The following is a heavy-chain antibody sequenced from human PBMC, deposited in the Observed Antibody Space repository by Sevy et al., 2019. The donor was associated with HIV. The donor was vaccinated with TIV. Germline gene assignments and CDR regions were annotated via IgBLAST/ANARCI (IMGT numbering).Heavy chain of an antibody. J-gene: IGHJ4*01. V-gene: IGHV3-33*01. D-gene: IGHD4-17*01. CDR1: GFTFSSFG. CDR3: AGDLEFYDSGDYGPAFMPDF. Sequence: GGSLRLSCAASGFTFSSFGMHWVRQAPGKGLEWVAVIWFDGCNTYYADSVKGRFTISRDIAKNTLHLQMNSLRAEDTAVYYCAGDLEFYDSGDYGPAFMPDFWGHGTLVTVSS. CDR2: IWFDGCNT.